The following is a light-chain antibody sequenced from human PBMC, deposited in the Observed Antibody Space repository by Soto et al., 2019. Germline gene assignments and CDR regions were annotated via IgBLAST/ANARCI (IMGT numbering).Light chain of an antibody. Sequence: EIVLTQSPATLSLSPGERATLSCRASQSVSSYLAWYQQNPGQAPRLLIYDASKRATGIPARFSGRGSGTDCTLTISSLEPEDFAVYYCQQSSHWPPVITFGQGTRLEMK. CDR2: DAS. J-gene: IGKJ5*01. V-gene: IGKV3-11*01. CDR3: QQSSHWPPVIT. CDR1: QSVSSY.